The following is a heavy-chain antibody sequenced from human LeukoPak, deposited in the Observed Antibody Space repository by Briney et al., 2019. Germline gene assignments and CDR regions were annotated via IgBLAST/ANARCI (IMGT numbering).Heavy chain of an antibody. J-gene: IGHJ6*02. Sequence: GGSLRLSCAASGFTFSRDWMHWVRQAPGKGLVWVSRINSDGSSTSYADSVKGRFTISRDNAKNTLYLQMNSLRAEDTAVYYCARDWIQYYYYYYGMDVWGQGTTVTVSS. CDR2: INSDGSST. CDR3: ARDWIQYYYYYYGMDV. D-gene: IGHD5-18*01. CDR1: GFTFSRDW. V-gene: IGHV3-74*01.